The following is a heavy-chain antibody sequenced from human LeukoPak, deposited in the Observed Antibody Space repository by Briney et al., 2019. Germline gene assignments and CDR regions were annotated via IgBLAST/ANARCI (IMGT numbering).Heavy chain of an antibody. D-gene: IGHD4/OR15-4a*01. V-gene: IGHV4-39*01. CDR1: GGSISSSSYY. CDR2: IYYSGST. CDR3: ARHSVLLTIDY. J-gene: IGHJ4*02. Sequence: SETLSLTCTVSGGSISSSSYYWGWIRQPPGKGLEWIGSIYYSGSTYYNPSLKSRVTISVDTSKNQFSLKLSSVTAAHTAVYYCARHSVLLTIDYWGQGTLVTVPS.